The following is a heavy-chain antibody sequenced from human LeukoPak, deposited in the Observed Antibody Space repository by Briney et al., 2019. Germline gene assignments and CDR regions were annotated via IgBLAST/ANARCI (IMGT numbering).Heavy chain of an antibody. CDR3: ARGDIAATGTPFDN. Sequence: SETLSLTCTVSGGSISSYYWSWIRQPPGKGLEWIGYIYYSGSTSYNPSLKSRVTISVDTSKNQFSLKLSSVTAADTAVYYCARGDIAATGTPFDNWGQGTLVTVSS. CDR2: IYYSGST. J-gene: IGHJ4*02. V-gene: IGHV4-59*12. CDR1: GGSISSYY. D-gene: IGHD6-13*01.